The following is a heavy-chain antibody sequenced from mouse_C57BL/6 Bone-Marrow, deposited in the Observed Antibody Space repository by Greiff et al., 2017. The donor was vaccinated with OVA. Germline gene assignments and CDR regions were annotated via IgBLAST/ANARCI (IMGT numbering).Heavy chain of an antibody. CDR3: ARSRAYYSNSGFAY. D-gene: IGHD2-5*01. CDR1: GYTFTSYW. CDR2: IHPNSGST. Sequence: QVQLQQPGAELVKPGASVKLSCKASGYTFTSYWMHWVKQRPGQGLEWIGMIHPNSGSTNYNEKFKSKATLTVDKSSSTAYMQLSSLTSEDSAVYYCARSRAYYSNSGFAYWGQGTLVTVSA. J-gene: IGHJ3*01. V-gene: IGHV1-64*01.